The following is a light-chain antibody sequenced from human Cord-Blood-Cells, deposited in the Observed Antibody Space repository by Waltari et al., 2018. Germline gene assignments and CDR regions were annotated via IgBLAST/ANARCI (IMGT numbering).Light chain of an antibody. Sequence: QSALTQPASVSGSPGQSITISRPRTSSDVGSYNLVSWYQQHPGKAPKLMIYEGSKRPSGVSNRFSGSKSGNTASLTISGLQAEDEADYYCCSYAGSSTWVFGGGTKLTVL. CDR1: SSDVGSYNL. J-gene: IGLJ3*02. CDR2: EGS. V-gene: IGLV2-23*01. CDR3: CSYAGSSTWV.